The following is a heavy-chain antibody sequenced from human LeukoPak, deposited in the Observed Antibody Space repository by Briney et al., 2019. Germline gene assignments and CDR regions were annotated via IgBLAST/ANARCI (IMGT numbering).Heavy chain of an antibody. CDR1: GFTFSHFW. V-gene: IGHV3-7*01. D-gene: IGHD2-15*01. J-gene: IGHJ4*02. CDR3: AREDGYCSGGNCYSYFDS. Sequence: GGSLRLSCAASGFTFSHFWMSWVRQAPGKGLEWVAYIKKTGSETYYVDPVKGRFTITRDNTRNSLFLQMYSLRAEDTAVYFCAREDGYCSGGNCYSYFDSWGQGTLVTVSS. CDR2: IKKTGSET.